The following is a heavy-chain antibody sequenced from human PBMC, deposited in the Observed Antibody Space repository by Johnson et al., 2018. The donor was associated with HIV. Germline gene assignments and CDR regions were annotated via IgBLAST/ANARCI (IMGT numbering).Heavy chain of an antibody. J-gene: IGHJ3*02. Sequence: QVQLVESGGGVVQPGRSLRLSCAASGFTFSSYAMHWVRQAPGEGLEWVAVISYDGSNKYYADSVKGRFTISSDNSKNTLFLQMNSLRAEDTAVYYCARDVAATMIVVGGAYDAFDIWGQGTMVTVSS. D-gene: IGHD3-22*01. CDR3: ARDVAATMIVVGGAYDAFDI. CDR1: GFTFSSYA. CDR2: ISYDGSNK. V-gene: IGHV3-30*14.